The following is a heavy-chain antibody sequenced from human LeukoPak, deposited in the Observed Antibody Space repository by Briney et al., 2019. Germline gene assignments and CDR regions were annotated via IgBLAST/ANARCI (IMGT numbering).Heavy chain of an antibody. J-gene: IGHJ4*02. V-gene: IGHV4-39*07. CDR3: ARGLTSGWYG. CDR1: GGSISSSSYY. D-gene: IGHD6-19*01. CDR2: IYYSGST. Sequence: SETLSLTCTVSGGSISSSSYYWGWIRQPPGKGLEWIGSIYYSGSTYYNPSLKSRVTISVDTSKNQFSLKLSSVTAADTAVYYCARGLTSGWYGWGQGTLVTVSS.